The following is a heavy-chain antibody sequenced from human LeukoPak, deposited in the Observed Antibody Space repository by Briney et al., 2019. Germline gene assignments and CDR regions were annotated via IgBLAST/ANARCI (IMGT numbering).Heavy chain of an antibody. J-gene: IGHJ4*02. V-gene: IGHV4-59*06. CDR2: IYYSGST. D-gene: IGHD3-3*01. Sequence: SETLSLTCTVSGGSISSYYWSWIRQHPGKGLEWIGYIYYSGSTYYNPSLKSRVTISVDTSKNQFSLKLSSVTAADTAVYYCARSRGLRFFFDYWGQGTLVTVSS. CDR1: GGSISSYY. CDR3: ARSRGLRFFFDY.